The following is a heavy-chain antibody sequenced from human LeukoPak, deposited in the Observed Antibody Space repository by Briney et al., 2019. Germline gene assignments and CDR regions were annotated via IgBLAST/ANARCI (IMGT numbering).Heavy chain of an antibody. CDR3: ARNDSSGYFDY. J-gene: IGHJ4*02. CDR1: DSSISSTSY. Sequence: PSETLSLTCAVSDSSISSTSYWGWIRQPPGKGLEGIGSIYHSGDTEYNPSLKSRVTISVDTSKKPFSLKLTSVTAADTAVYYCARNDSSGYFDYWGQGTLVTVSS. CDR2: IYHSGDT. V-gene: IGHV4-38-2*01. D-gene: IGHD3-22*01.